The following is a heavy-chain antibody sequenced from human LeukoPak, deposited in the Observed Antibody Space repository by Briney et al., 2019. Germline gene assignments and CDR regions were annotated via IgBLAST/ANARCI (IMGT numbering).Heavy chain of an antibody. V-gene: IGHV3-33*01. CDR1: GFTFSSYG. Sequence: GGSLRLSCAASGFTFSSYGMHWVRQAPGKGLEWVAVIWYDGSNKYYADSVKGRFTISRDNSKNTLYLQMNSLRAEDTAVYYCARESDVYYDSRGYYYGWFDPWGQGTLVTVSS. J-gene: IGHJ5*02. CDR3: ARESDVYYDSRGYYYGWFDP. CDR2: IWYDGSNK. D-gene: IGHD3-22*01.